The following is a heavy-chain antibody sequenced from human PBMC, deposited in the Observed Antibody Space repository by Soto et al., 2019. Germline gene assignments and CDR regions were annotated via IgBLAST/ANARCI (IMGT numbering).Heavy chain of an antibody. V-gene: IGHV4-61*01. CDR2: IHDSGST. CDR3: ARGQIGDTDFREVTVLSYTGFAV. D-gene: IGHD3-3*01. Sequence: QVQLQGSGPGLVQPSETLSLTCSVSYISVRTGTYYWSWIRKTSGQVLEWIGSIHDSGSTKYNPSFNRRVTISVENCISQYSPKLTCVTAGYPGLSYGARGQIGDTDFREVTVLSYTGFAVWGQVSTDTVS. CDR1: YISVRTGTYY. J-gene: IGHJ6*02.